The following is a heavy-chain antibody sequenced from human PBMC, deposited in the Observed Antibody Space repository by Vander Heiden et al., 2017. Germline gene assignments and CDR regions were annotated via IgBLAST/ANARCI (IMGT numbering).Heavy chain of an antibody. CDR2: IWYDGSNK. J-gene: IGHJ6*02. CDR1: GFTFSSYG. Sequence: QVQLVESGGGVVQPGRSLRLSCAASGFTFSSYGMHWVRQAPGKGLAWVAVIWYDGSNKYYADSVKGRFTISRDNSKNTLYLQMNSLRAEDTAVYYCARDRGGYCSGGSCYPTLGMDVWGQGTTVSVSS. CDR3: ARDRGGYCSGGSCYPTLGMDV. V-gene: IGHV3-33*01. D-gene: IGHD2-15*01.